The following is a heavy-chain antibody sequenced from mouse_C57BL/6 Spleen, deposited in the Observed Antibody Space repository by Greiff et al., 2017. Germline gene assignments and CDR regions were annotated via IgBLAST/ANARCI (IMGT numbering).Heavy chain of an antibody. Sequence: QVQLQQPGAELMKPGASVKLSCKATGYTFTGYWIEWVKQRPGHGLEWIGEILPGSGSPNYNEKFKGKATFTADTSSNTAYMQLSSLSTEDSAIFYCASHYYGSSSRFLFAYRGQGTLVTVSA. J-gene: IGHJ3*01. CDR2: ILPGSGSP. CDR3: ASHYYGSSSRFLFAY. D-gene: IGHD1-1*01. CDR1: GYTFTGYW. V-gene: IGHV1-9*01.